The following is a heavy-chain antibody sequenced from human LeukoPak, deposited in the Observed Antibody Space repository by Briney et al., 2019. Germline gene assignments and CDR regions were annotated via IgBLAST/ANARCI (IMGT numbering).Heavy chain of an antibody. D-gene: IGHD3-10*01. J-gene: IGHJ6*03. V-gene: IGHV3-21*01. CDR2: ISWRSSDI. CDR1: GFTFSSYN. Sequence: GGSLRLSCAASGFTFSSYNMKWVRQAPGKGLEWVSSISWRSSDIEYADSVKGRFTISRDNAKKSLYLQMNSLRAEDTAVYYCARDLLWFGELGYMDVWGKGTTVTVSS. CDR3: ARDLLWFGELGYMDV.